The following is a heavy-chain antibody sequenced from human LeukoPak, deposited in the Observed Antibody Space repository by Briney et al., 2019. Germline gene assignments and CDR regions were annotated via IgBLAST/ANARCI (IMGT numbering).Heavy chain of an antibody. CDR2: IGTYGGDT. J-gene: IGHJ6*03. Sequence: GASVKVSCKATSRISWVRQAPGQGLEWMGWIGTYGGDTYYAQKFQGRITVTTDTSTSTVYMELRSLRSDDTAVYYCAKTTMTSEEYSYFYMDVWGRGTTVTVSS. CDR3: AKTTMTSEEYSYFYMDV. CDR1: TSR. V-gene: IGHV1-18*01. D-gene: IGHD4-17*01.